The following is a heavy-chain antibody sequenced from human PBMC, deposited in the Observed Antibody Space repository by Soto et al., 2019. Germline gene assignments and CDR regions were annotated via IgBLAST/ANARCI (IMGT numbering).Heavy chain of an antibody. Sequence: GASVKVSCKASGYTFTSYYMHWVRQAPGQGLEWMGIINPSGGSTSYAQKFQGRVTMTRDTSTSTVYMELSSLRSEDTAVYYCARDSSDDSSGYHLDYWGQGTLVTVSS. J-gene: IGHJ4*02. CDR3: ARDSSDDSSGYHLDY. CDR1: GYTFTSYY. CDR2: INPSGGST. D-gene: IGHD3-22*01. V-gene: IGHV1-46*03.